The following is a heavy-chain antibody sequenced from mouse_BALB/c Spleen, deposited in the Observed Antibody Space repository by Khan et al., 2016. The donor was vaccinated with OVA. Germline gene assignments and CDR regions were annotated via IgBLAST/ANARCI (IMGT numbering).Heavy chain of an antibody. D-gene: IGHD3-1*01. V-gene: IGHV3-6*02. CDR1: GYSITSGYF. J-gene: IGHJ3*01. CDR3: ARGGSSGPAWFTN. CDR2: IRYDGNS. Sequence: EVQLQESGPGLVKPSQSLSLTCSVTGYSITSGYFWNWIRQFPGNKLEWMGYIRYDGNSNYYQSLKNRISISRDTSKNKFFLKLNSVTPEDTATYYWARGGSSGPAWFTNWGQVTLVTVSA.